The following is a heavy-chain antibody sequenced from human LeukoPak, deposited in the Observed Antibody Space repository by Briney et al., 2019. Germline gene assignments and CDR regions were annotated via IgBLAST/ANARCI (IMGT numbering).Heavy chain of an antibody. CDR2: INSDGSST. D-gene: IGHD1-1*01. J-gene: IGHJ6*04. Sequence: PGGSLRLSCSASGFTFSSYWMHWVRQAPGKGLVWVSRINSDGSSTSYADSVKGRFTISRDNAKNTLYLQMNSLRAEDTAVYYCARGPLTRLYYYYGMDVWGKGTTVTVSS. CDR1: GFTFSSYW. V-gene: IGHV3-74*01. CDR3: ARGPLTRLYYYYGMDV.